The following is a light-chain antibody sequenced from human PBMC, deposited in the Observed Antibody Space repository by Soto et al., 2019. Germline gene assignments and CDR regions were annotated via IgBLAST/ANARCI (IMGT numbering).Light chain of an antibody. V-gene: IGKV3-20*01. J-gene: IGKJ1*01. CDR2: GAS. Sequence: EIVLTQSPGTLSLSPGERVTLSCRASQSVSSSYLAWYQQKPGQAPRLLIYGASSRATGIPDRFSGSGSGTDFTLTISTLEPDDFAVYYCQQYGSSPLTFGQGTKV. CDR3: QQYGSSPLT. CDR1: QSVSSSY.